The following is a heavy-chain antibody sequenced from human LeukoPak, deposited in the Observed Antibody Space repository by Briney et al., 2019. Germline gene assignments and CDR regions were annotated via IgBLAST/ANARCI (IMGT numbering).Heavy chain of an antibody. J-gene: IGHJ4*02. CDR3: AKSAVRDYASGVDYFDY. D-gene: IGHD3-10*01. Sequence: PGGSLRLSCAASGFTFSSYGIHWVRQAPGKGLEWVAFIRFDGAYKHTANSVKGRFTISRDNAQNTVYLYMNTLRTEDTAVYYCAKSAVRDYASGVDYFDYWGQGTLVGVSS. CDR1: GFTFSSYG. V-gene: IGHV3-30*02. CDR2: IRFDGAYK.